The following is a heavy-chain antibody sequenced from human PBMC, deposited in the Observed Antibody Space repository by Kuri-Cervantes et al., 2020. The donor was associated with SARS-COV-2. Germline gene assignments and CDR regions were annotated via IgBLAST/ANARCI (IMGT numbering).Heavy chain of an antibody. D-gene: IGHD7-27*01. CDR2: IYYSGST. J-gene: IGHJ4*02. CDR1: GGSFSGYY. V-gene: IGHV4-34*01. Sequence: SETLSLTCAVYGGSFSGYYWSWIRQPPGKGLEWIGSIYYSGSTYYNPSLKSRVTISVDTSKNQFSLKLSSVTAADTAVYYCVRHEAGEMVYWGQGTLVTVSS. CDR3: VRHEAGEMVY.